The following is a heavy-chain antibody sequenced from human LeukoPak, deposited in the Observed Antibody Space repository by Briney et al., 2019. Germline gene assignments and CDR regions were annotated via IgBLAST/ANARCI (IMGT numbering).Heavy chain of an antibody. V-gene: IGHV1-69*04. D-gene: IGHD3-10*01. J-gene: IGHJ6*02. CDR1: GVIFS. CDR2: IIPILGIA. Sequence: SVKVSCKASGVIFSINWVRQAHGQGLEWMGRIIPILGIANYAQKFQGRVTITADKSTSTAYMELSSLRSEDTAVYYCARDSAMVRGVDYYYGMDVWGQGTTVTVSS. CDR3: ARDSAMVRGVDYYYGMDV.